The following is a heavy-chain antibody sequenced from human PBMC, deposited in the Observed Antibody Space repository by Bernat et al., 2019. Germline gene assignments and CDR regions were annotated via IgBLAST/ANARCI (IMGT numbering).Heavy chain of an antibody. CDR3: GKGSGVTARWRDPFSDY. Sequence: QVQLVQSGAEVKKPGASVKVSCKTSRYTFTSYTIHWMRQAPGQRLEWMGWINTGNGNTEYSQKFQGRVSRTRDTAASTSYMEVRSLKTEETAVECGGKGSGVTARWRDPFSDYRGQGNLVKVSS. V-gene: IGHV1-3*04. J-gene: IGHJ4*02. CDR2: INTGNGNT. CDR1: RYTFTSYT. D-gene: IGHD2-21*02.